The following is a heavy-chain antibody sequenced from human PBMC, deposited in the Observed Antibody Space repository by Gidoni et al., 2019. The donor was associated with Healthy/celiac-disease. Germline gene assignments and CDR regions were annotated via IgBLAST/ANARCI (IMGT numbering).Heavy chain of an antibody. CDR1: GFTFSSYA. D-gene: IGHD3-10*01. J-gene: IGHJ4*02. CDR2: ISGSGGST. Sequence: TASGFTFSSYAMSWVRQAPGKGLEWVSAISGSGGSTYYADSVKGRFTISRDNSKNTLYLQMNSLRAEDTAVYYCAKANGSGSYSSPRGPHYFDYWGQGTLVTVSS. CDR3: AKANGSGSYSSPRGPHYFDY. V-gene: IGHV3-23*01.